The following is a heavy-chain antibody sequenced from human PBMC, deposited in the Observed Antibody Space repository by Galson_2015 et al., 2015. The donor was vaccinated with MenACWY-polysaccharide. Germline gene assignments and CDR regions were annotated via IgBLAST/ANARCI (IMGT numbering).Heavy chain of an antibody. CDR3: TTDRPLTGGGVVAY. Sequence: SLRLSCAASGFTFSTNSMNWVRRAPGKGLEWVGRINSKTHGETRDYAAPVIGRFSISRDDSENTVYLQMNSLRTEDTAVYYCTTDRPLTGGGVVAYWGQGTLVTVSS. V-gene: IGHV3-15*01. CDR2: INSKTHGETR. J-gene: IGHJ4*02. CDR1: GFTFSTNS. D-gene: IGHD3-16*01.